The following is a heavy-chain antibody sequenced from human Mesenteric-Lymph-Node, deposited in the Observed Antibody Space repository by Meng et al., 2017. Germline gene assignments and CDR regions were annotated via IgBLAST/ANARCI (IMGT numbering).Heavy chain of an antibody. J-gene: IGHJ4*02. CDR2: FDPEDGET. D-gene: IGHD5-12*01. V-gene: IGHV1-24*01. Sequence: ASVKVSCKVSGYTLTELSMHWVRQAPGKGLEWMGGFDPEDGETIYAQKFQGRVTMTTDTSTSTAYMELRSLRSDDTAVYYCARARGYGGYEWGYWGQGTLVTVSS. CDR1: GYTLTELS. CDR3: ARARGYGGYEWGY.